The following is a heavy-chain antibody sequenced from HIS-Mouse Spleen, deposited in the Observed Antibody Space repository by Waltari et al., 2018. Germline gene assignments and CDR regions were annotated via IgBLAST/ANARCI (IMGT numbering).Heavy chain of an antibody. CDR3: AREIPYSSSWYDWYFDL. Sequence: QLQLQESGPGLVKLSETLSLTCTVSGGSISSSSYYWGWIRPPPGKGLEWIGSIYYSGSTYYNPSLKSRVTISVDTSKNQFSLKLSSVTAADTAVYYCAREIPYSSSWYDWYFDLWGRGTLVTVSS. D-gene: IGHD6-13*01. CDR1: GGSISSSSYY. J-gene: IGHJ2*01. CDR2: IYYSGST. V-gene: IGHV4-39*07.